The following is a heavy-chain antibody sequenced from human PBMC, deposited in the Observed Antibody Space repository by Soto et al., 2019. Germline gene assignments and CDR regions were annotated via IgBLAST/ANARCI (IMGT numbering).Heavy chain of an antibody. Sequence: QVQLQQWGAGLLKPSETLSLTCAVYGGSFSGYYWSWIRQPPGKGLEWIGEINHSGSTNYNPSLKRRVTLSVDTSKNQFALKLSSVTAADTAVYYCARGRITMVRGRNWFDPWGQGTLVTVSS. V-gene: IGHV4-34*01. CDR1: GGSFSGYY. CDR3: ARGRITMVRGRNWFDP. CDR2: INHSGST. J-gene: IGHJ5*02. D-gene: IGHD3-10*01.